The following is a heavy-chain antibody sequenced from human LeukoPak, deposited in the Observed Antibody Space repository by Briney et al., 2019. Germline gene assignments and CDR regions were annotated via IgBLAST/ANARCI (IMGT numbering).Heavy chain of an antibody. V-gene: IGHV3-23*01. J-gene: IGHJ2*01. Sequence: GGSLRLSCAASGFTFSTYGMSWVRQAPGKGLEWVSGISGSGATIYYADSVKGRFTISRDNSKNTLYLQMNSLRAEDTAVYYCAKDPTTITGWYFDLWGRGTLVTVSS. CDR1: GFTFSTYG. CDR3: AKDPTTITGWYFDL. D-gene: IGHD1-1*01. CDR2: ISGSGATI.